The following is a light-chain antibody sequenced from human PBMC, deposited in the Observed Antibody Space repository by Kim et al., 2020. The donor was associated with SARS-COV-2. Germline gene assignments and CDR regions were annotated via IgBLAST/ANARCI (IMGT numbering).Light chain of an antibody. CDR3: CSYTGSYTFI. CDR1: GSDVGYYNY. V-gene: IGLV2-11*01. Sequence: GQSVTNACSGTGSDVGYYNYVSWYQHHTGKAPRLIIYDVTKRPSGVPDRFSGSKSDNTASLTISGLQAEDEGDYYCCSYTGSYTFIFGGGTQLTVL. J-gene: IGLJ2*01. CDR2: DVT.